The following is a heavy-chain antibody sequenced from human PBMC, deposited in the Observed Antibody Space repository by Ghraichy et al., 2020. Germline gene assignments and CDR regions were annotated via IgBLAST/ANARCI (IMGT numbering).Heavy chain of an antibody. CDR3: ARGSDSSGWHTNRYFQH. CDR2: IYYSGST. J-gene: IGHJ1*01. Sequence: SETLSLTCTVSGGSISSSSYYWGWIRQPPGKGLEWIGSIYYSGSTYYNPSLKSRVTISVDTSKNQFSLKLSSVTAADTAVYYCARGSDSSGWHTNRYFQHWGQGTLVTVSS. CDR1: GGSISSSSYY. V-gene: IGHV4-39*01. D-gene: IGHD6-19*01.